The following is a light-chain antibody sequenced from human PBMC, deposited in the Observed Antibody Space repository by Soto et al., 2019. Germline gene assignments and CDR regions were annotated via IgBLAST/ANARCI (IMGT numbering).Light chain of an antibody. J-gene: IGKJ1*01. CDR3: QHYNHWPLT. Sequence: EIVMTQSPATLSVSLGERATVSCRASQSVRSNLAWLQQKPGQAPRLLIYAASTRATGVPARFSGSGSGTDFTLTISSLQSEDFAVYYGQHYNHWPLTFGRGTRVEVK. V-gene: IGKV3-15*01. CDR1: QSVRSN. CDR2: AAS.